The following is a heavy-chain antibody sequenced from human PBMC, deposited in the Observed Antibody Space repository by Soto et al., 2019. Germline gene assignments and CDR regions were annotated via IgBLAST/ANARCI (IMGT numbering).Heavy chain of an antibody. V-gene: IGHV3-30*18. J-gene: IGHJ5*02. CDR1: GFTFSSFG. CDR2: ISYDGSNK. Sequence: GGSLRLSCAASGFTFSSFGMHWVRQAPGKGLEWVAVISYDGSNKYYADSVKGRFTISRDNSKNTLYLQMNSLRAEDTAVYYCAKDPFGYYDILTGPTGGSFDPWGQGTLVTVSS. CDR3: AKDPFGYYDILTGPTGGSFDP. D-gene: IGHD3-9*01.